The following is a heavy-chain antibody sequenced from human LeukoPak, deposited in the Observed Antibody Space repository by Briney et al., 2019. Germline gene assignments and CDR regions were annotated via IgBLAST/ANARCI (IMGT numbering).Heavy chain of an antibody. J-gene: IGHJ4*02. Sequence: GGSLRLSCAASGFTFSIYNMNWVRQAPGKGLEWVSSVSSSSSYIYYADSVKGRFTISRDNAKNSLYLQMNSLRAEDTAVYYCARLTTTVTTPFDYWGQGTLVTVSS. CDR2: VSSSSSYI. CDR3: ARLTTTVTTPFDY. V-gene: IGHV3-21*01. CDR1: GFTFSIYN. D-gene: IGHD4-17*01.